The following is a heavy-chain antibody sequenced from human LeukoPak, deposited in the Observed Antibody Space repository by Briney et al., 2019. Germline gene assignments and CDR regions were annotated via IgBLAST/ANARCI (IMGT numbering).Heavy chain of an antibody. Sequence: GGSLRLSCAASGFTFSTYAMSWVRQAPGKGLEWVSAISDSGGSTYYADSVKGRFTISRDNSKNTLYLQMSSLRAEDTAVYYCVKAEQPVAGYYWGQGTLVTVSS. CDR3: VKAEQPVAGYY. J-gene: IGHJ4*02. CDR1: GFTFSTYA. D-gene: IGHD6-19*01. CDR2: ISDSGGST. V-gene: IGHV3-23*01.